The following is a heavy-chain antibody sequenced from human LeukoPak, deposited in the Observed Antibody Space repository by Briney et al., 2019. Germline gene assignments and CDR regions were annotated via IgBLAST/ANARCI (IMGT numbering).Heavy chain of an antibody. J-gene: IGHJ4*02. CDR2: VSGSGSNT. CDR1: GFTFSSCA. D-gene: IGHD5-18*01. Sequence: GGSLRLSCAASGFTFSSCAMSWVRQAPGKGLEWVSTVSGSGSNTFYADSVKGRFTISRDNSKDALYLQMDSPRADDTAVYFCAKTPRGYTYVPDYWGQGTLVTVSS. V-gene: IGHV3-23*01. CDR3: AKTPRGYTYVPDY.